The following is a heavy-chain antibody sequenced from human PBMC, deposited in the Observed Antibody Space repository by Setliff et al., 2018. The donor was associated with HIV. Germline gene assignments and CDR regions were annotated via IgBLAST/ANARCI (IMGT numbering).Heavy chain of an antibody. J-gene: IGHJ3*01. Sequence: ASVKVSCKTSGYLFIAYGMSWVRRAPGQGLEWMGWIGAYNDRTEYAQKFQRRVSLTIDTSASTAHMELRRRRSDDTAVYYCSRDDVGYNYAEAFDVWGQGTMVTVSS. CDR3: SRDDVGYNYAEAFDV. D-gene: IGHD3-16*01. CDR1: GYLFIAYG. CDR2: IGAYNDRT. V-gene: IGHV1-18*01.